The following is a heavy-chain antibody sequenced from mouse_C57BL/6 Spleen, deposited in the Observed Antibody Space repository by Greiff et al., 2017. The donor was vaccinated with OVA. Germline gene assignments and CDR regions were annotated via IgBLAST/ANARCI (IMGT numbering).Heavy chain of an antibody. CDR3: ARGVYYGNYVDAMDY. D-gene: IGHD2-1*01. CDR1: GYAFSSSW. J-gene: IGHJ4*01. CDR2: IYPGDGDT. Sequence: VQLQQSGPELVKPGASMKISCKASGYAFSSSWMNWVKQRPGKGLEWIGRIYPGDGDTNYNGKFKGKATLTADKSSSTAYMQLSSLTSEDSAVYFCARGVYYGNYVDAMDYWGQGTSVTVSS. V-gene: IGHV1-82*01.